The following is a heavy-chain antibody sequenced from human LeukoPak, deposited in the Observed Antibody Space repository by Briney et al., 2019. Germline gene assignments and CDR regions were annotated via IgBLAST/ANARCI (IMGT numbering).Heavy chain of an antibody. V-gene: IGHV4-30-4*08. CDR1: GDSISSGDYY. CDR3: ARYSNSNWFDP. J-gene: IGHJ5*02. D-gene: IGHD4-11*01. Sequence: PSQTLSLTCTVSGDSISSGDYYWNWIRQPPGKGLEWIGYIYYSGSTYYNPSLKSRVTISVDTSKNQFSLKLSSVTAADTAVYYCARYSNSNWFDPWGQGTLVTVSS. CDR2: IYYSGST.